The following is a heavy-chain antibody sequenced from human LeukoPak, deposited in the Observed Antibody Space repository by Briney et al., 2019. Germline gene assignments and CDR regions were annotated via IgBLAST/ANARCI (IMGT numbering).Heavy chain of an antibody. CDR1: GFTVFSDN. Sequence: GGSLRLSCAASGFTVFSDNMSWVRQSPGKGLEWVSVVYSGDDGANYAESVRGRFTISRDNSKNTVYLQMNSLRVEDTGVYYCAKRSRGYYDYWGQGTLVTVSS. CDR2: VYSGDDGA. D-gene: IGHD2-21*01. J-gene: IGHJ4*02. CDR3: AKRSRGYYDY. V-gene: IGHV3-66*02.